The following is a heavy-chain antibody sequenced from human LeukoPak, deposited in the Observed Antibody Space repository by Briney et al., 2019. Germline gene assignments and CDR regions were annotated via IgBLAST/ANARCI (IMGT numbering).Heavy chain of an antibody. J-gene: IGHJ4*02. Sequence: GRSLRLSCAASGFTFSSYGMNWVRQAPGKGLEWVSSISTSSSYIHYADSVKGRFTISRDNAKNSLYLQMNSLRAEDTAVYYCARGTLNIPGEHGAFDYWGQGTLVTVSS. CDR1: GFTFSSYG. CDR3: ARGTLNIPGEHGAFDY. V-gene: IGHV3-21*01. D-gene: IGHD1-14*01. CDR2: ISTSSSYI.